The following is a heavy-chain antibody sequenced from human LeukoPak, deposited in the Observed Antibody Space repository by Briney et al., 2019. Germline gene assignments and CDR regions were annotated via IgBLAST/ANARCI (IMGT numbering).Heavy chain of an antibody. CDR2: IIPMFGIV. J-gene: IGHJ5*02. D-gene: IGHD1-1*01. Sequence: SVKVSCKASGGTFSSYAISWVRQAPGQGLEWMGRIIPMFGIVNHAQKFQGRVTITADKSTSTAYMELSSLRSEDTAVYYCARVIELEINWFDPWGQGTLVTVSS. CDR1: GGTFSSYA. V-gene: IGHV1-69*04. CDR3: ARVIELEINWFDP.